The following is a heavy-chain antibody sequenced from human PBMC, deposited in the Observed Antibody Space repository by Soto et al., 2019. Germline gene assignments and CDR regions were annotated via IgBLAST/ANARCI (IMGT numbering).Heavy chain of an antibody. CDR1: GFTFGDYS. D-gene: IGHD2-15*01. Sequence: VQLLESGGDLVQPGGSQTLSCAASGFTFGDYSMSWVRQAPGKGLEWVSGISGTGGSTYYADSVKGRFTISRNNSKNTLYLKMDSMRAEDTAVYYCARSLVDICATYFIHYWGQGTLVTVSS. V-gene: IGHV3-23*01. CDR3: ARSLVDICATYFIHY. CDR2: ISGTGGST. J-gene: IGHJ4*02.